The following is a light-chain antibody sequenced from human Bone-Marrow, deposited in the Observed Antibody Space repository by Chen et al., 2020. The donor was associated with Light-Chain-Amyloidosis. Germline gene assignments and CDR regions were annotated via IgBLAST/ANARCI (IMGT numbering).Light chain of an antibody. CDR2: EVT. CDR3: SSYTITNTLV. V-gene: IGLV2-14*01. J-gene: IGLJ1*01. Sequence: QSALTQPASVSGSPGQSITISCTGTSSDVGGDNHVSWYQQHPDKAPKLMIYEVTNRPSWVPDRFSGSKSDNPASLTFSGLQTEDEADYFCSSYTITNTLVFGSGTRAT. CDR1: SSDVGGDNH.